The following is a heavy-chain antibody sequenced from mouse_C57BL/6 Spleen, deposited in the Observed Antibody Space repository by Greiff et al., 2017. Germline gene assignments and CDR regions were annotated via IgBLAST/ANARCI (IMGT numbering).Heavy chain of an antibody. V-gene: IGHV14-3*01. CDR1: GFTIKNTY. CDR2: IDPANGNT. Sequence: VQLQQSVAELVRPGASVKLSCTASGFTIKNTYMHWVKQRPEQGLEWIGRIDPANGNTKYAPKFQGKATITADTSSNTAYLQLSSLTSEDTAIYYCARGNDYESWFAYWGQGTLVTVSA. CDR3: ARGNDYESWFAY. J-gene: IGHJ3*01. D-gene: IGHD2-4*01.